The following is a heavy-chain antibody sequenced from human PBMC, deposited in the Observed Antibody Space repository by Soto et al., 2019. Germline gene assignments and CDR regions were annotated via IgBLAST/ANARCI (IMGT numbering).Heavy chain of an antibody. CDR3: VLNFPDIVVVVAATLGVV. D-gene: IGHD2-15*01. J-gene: IGHJ3*01. CDR1: GFTFSSYA. Sequence: PGGSLRLSCAASGFTFSSYAMSWVRQAPGKGLEWVSAISGSGGSTYYADSVKGRFTISRDNSKNTLYLQMNSLRAEDTAVYYCVLNFPDIVVVVAATLGVVWGQGTMVTVSS. CDR2: ISGSGGST. V-gene: IGHV3-23*01.